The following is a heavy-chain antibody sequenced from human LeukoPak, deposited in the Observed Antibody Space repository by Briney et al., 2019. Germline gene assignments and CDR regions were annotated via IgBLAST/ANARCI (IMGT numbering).Heavy chain of an antibody. V-gene: IGHV3-30-3*01. J-gene: IGHJ4*02. Sequence: GGSLRLSCAASGFTFSTCAMSWVRQAPGKGLEWVAVISYDGSNKYYADSVKGRFTISRDNSKNTLYLQMNSLRAEDTAVYYCARTIAAAGATYFDYWGQGTLVTVSS. CDR2: ISYDGSNK. D-gene: IGHD6-13*01. CDR1: GFTFSTCA. CDR3: ARTIAAAGATYFDY.